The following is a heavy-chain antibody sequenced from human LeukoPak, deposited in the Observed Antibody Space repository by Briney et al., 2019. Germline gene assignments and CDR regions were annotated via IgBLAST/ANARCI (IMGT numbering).Heavy chain of an antibody. V-gene: IGHV3-74*01. CDR2: INSDGSST. J-gene: IGHJ4*02. Sequence: GGSLRLSCAASGFTFSSYWMHWVRQAPGKGLVWVSRINSDGSSTSYADSVKGRFTISRDNAKNTLYLQMNSLRAEDTAVYYCAKDDEYSSGWYGDFDYWGQGTLVTVSS. D-gene: IGHD6-19*01. CDR1: GFTFSSYW. CDR3: AKDDEYSSGWYGDFDY.